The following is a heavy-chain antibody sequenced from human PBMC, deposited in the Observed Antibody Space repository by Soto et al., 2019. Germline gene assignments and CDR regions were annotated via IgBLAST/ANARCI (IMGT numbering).Heavy chain of an antibody. V-gene: IGHV2-70*01. CDR2: IDWDDDK. CDR3: ARIQGSSGFFDY. J-gene: IGHJ4*02. D-gene: IGHD3-22*01. Sequence: SGPTLVYPTQTLTLTCTFSGFSLSTSGMCVSWIRQPPGKALEWLALIDWDDDKHYSTSLKTSLTISKDTSKNQVVLTMTNVEPVDTATYYCARIQGSSGFFDYWGQGTLVTVSS. CDR1: GFSLSTSGMC.